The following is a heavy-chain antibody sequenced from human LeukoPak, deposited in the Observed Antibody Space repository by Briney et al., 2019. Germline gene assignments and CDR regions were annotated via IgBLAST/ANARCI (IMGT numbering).Heavy chain of an antibody. CDR1: GFTLGSYW. D-gene: IGHD2-2*01. Sequence: PGGSLRLSCAVSGFTLGSYWMHWVRQAPGKGLEWVANIKEDGSAQYYVDSVKGRFTISRDNAQNSLNLQMNSLRAEDTAVYYCATSSNAPGNHWGQGTLVTVSS. V-gene: IGHV3-7*01. CDR2: IKEDGSAQ. CDR3: ATSSNAPGNH. J-gene: IGHJ5*02.